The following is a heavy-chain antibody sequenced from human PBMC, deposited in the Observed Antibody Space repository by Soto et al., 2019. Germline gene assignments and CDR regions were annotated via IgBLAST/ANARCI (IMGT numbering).Heavy chain of an antibody. CDR1: GGTFSSYA. J-gene: IGHJ6*02. D-gene: IGHD1-7*01. Sequence: QVQLVQSGAEVKKPGSSVKASCKASGGTFSSYAISWVRQAPGQGLEWMGGIIPIFGTANYAQKFQGRVTITADDSTSTAYMELSSLRSEDTAVYYCAGPPELTRIYYYYGMDVWGQGTTVTVSS. CDR3: AGPPELTRIYYYYGMDV. V-gene: IGHV1-69*12. CDR2: IIPIFGTA.